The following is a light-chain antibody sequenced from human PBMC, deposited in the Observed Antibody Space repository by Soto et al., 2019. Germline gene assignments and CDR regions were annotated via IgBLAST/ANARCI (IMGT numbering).Light chain of an antibody. CDR1: RDIGTY. V-gene: IGKV1-9*01. Sequence: DVQLTQTPSFLSASVGDRVTITCRASRDIGTYLAWYQQKPGKAPKLLIYAASTLHTGVPSRFSGSGSGTEFTLTISSLQPEDFATFICQQINGYPLTFGGGTKVDIK. J-gene: IGKJ4*01. CDR2: AAS. CDR3: QQINGYPLT.